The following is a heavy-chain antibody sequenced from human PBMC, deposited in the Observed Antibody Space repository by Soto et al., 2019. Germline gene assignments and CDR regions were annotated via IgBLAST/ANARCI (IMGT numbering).Heavy chain of an antibody. V-gene: IGHV4-31*03. Sequence: KASETLSLTCTVSGDSISRGGYWWNWIRQHPDKGLEWIGYIYHSGTTYYNPSLKSRVAISVDTSKNQFSLKLSSVTAADTAVYYCARDSSGGSYWFDPWGQGTLVTVSS. CDR2: IYHSGTT. D-gene: IGHD2-15*01. CDR3: ARDSSGGSYWFDP. CDR1: GDSISRGGYW. J-gene: IGHJ5*02.